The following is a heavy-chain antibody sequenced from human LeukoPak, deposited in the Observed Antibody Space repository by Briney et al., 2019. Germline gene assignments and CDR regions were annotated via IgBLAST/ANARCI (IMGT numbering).Heavy chain of an antibody. CDR1: GGSFSGYY. Sequence: SETLSLTCAVYGGSFSGYYWSWIRRPPGKGLEWIGEINHSGSTNYNPSLKSRVTISVDTSKNQFPLKLSSVTAADTAVYYCARDFWSGSYYYGMDVWGQGTTVTVSS. CDR3: ARDFWSGSYYYGMDV. D-gene: IGHD3-3*01. J-gene: IGHJ6*02. CDR2: INHSGST. V-gene: IGHV4-34*01.